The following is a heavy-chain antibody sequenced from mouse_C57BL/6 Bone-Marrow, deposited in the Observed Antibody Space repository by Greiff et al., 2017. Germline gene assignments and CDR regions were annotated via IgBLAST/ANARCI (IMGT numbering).Heavy chain of an antibody. D-gene: IGHD1-1*01. Sequence: QVQLQQSGAELMKPGASVKLSCKATGYTFTGYWIEWVKQRPGHGLEWIGEILPGSGSTNYNEKFKGKATFTADTSSNTAYMQLSSLATEDSAIYYWERGGDLCYGGRPDWYFDVWGTGTTVTVSS. CDR3: ERGGDLCYGGRPDWYFDV. CDR1: GYTFTGYW. J-gene: IGHJ1*03. V-gene: IGHV1-9*01. CDR2: ILPGSGST.